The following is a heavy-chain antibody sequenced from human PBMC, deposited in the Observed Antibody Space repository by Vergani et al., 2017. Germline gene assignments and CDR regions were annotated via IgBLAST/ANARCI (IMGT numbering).Heavy chain of an antibody. CDR3: ARVKGCSSTSCYDYNWFDP. J-gene: IGHJ5*02. CDR1: GGSISSYY. CDR2: IYYSGST. Sequence: QVQLQESGPGLVKPSETLSLTCTVSGGSISSYYWSWIRQPPGKGLEWIGYIYYSGSTNYNPSLKSRVTISVDTSKNQFSLKLSSVTAADTAVYYCARVKGCSSTSCYDYNWFDPWGQGTLVTVSS. D-gene: IGHD2-2*01. V-gene: IGHV4-59*01.